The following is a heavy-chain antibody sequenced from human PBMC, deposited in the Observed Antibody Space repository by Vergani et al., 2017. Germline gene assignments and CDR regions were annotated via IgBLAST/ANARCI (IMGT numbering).Heavy chain of an antibody. Sequence: QVQLQESGPGLVKPSETLSLTCTVSGGSVSSGSYYWSWIRQPPGKGLEWIGYIYYSGSTNYNPSLKSRVTISVDTSKNQFSLKRSSVTAADTAGYYCAREALGYVAALSVRWFDPWGQGTLVTVSS. D-gene: IGHD6-6*01. V-gene: IGHV4-61*01. CDR2: IYYSGST. J-gene: IGHJ5*02. CDR3: AREALGYVAALSVRWFDP. CDR1: GGSVSSGSYY.